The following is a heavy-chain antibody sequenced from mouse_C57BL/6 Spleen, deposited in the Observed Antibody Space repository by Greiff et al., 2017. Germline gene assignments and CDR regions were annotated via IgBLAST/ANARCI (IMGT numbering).Heavy chain of an antibody. Sequence: EVQGVESGPGMVKPSQSLSLTCTVTGYSITSGYDWHWIRHFPGNKLEWMGYISYSGSTNYNPSLKSRISITHDTSKNHFFLKLNSVTTEDTATYYCARDRLGFDYWGQGTTLTVSS. J-gene: IGHJ2*01. CDR3: ARDRLGFDY. CDR1: GYSITSGYD. D-gene: IGHD1-2*01. V-gene: IGHV3-1*01. CDR2: ISYSGST.